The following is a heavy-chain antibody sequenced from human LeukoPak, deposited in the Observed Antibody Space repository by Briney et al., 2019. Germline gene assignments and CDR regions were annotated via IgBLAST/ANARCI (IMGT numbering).Heavy chain of an antibody. D-gene: IGHD3-3*01. Sequence: GGSLRLSCAASGFTFSSYRMSWVRQAPGKGLEWVANIKQDGSEKYYVDSVKGRFTISRDNAKNSLYLQMNSLRAEDTAVYYCARDTSYYDFWSGYQFSFDYWGQGTLVTVSS. V-gene: IGHV3-7*01. J-gene: IGHJ4*02. CDR2: IKQDGSEK. CDR3: ARDTSYYDFWSGYQFSFDY. CDR1: GFTFSSYR.